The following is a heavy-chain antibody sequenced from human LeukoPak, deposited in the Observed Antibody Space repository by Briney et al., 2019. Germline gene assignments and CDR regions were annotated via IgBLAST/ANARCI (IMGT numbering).Heavy chain of an antibody. D-gene: IGHD3-22*01. CDR1: GYTFTGYY. CDR3: AREVTYYYDSSGYHYDAFDI. J-gene: IGHJ3*02. CDR2: INPNSGGT. Sequence: ASVKVSCKASGYTFTGYYMHWVRQAPGQGLEWMGWINPNSGGTNYAQKFQGRVTMTRDTSISTAYMELSRLRSDDTAVYYCAREVTYYYDSSGYHYDAFDIRSQGTMVTVSS. V-gene: IGHV1-2*02.